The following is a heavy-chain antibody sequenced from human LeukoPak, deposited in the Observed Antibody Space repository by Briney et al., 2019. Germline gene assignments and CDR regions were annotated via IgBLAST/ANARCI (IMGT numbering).Heavy chain of an antibody. J-gene: IGHJ5*02. V-gene: IGHV1-46*01. D-gene: IGHD2-2*01. CDR2: IKPSGGDT. Sequence: ASVKVSCKTSGYTFTDYNLHWVRQAPGQPLEWMGIIKPSGGDTSYAQTFQGRVFMTRDTSTSTVYMELSSLRSEDTAVYYCARGSYYNSTRYYADVGFDPWGQGTLVIVSS. CDR3: ARGSYYNSTRYYADVGFDP. CDR1: GYTFTDYN.